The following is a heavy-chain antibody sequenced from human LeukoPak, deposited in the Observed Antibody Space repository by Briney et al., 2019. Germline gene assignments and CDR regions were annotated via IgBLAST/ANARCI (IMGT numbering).Heavy chain of an antibody. CDR2: IGGSGGST. CDR3: AKRGKSCSSASCSSLYYFDY. D-gene: IGHD2-2*01. CDR1: GFTFTSNA. Sequence: GGSLRLSCAASGFTFTSNAMSWVRQAPGKGLEWVSTIGGSGGSTYYADSVKGRFTISRDNSKNTLYLQMSSLRAEDTAIYYCAKRGKSCSSASCSSLYYFDYWGQGTLVTVSS. J-gene: IGHJ4*02. V-gene: IGHV3-23*01.